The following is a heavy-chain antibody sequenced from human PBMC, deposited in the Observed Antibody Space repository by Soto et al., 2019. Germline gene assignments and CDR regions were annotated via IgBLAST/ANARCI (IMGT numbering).Heavy chain of an antibody. V-gene: IGHV1-18*04. D-gene: IGHD3-9*01. CDR2: ISAYNGNT. CDR3: AIYHHLVLRYFDWLLSPSDY. CDR1: GYTFTSYG. Sequence: QVQLVQSGAEVKKPGASVKVSCKASGYTFTSYGISWVRQAPGQGLEWLGWISAYNGNTNYSQKLQGKVTMTTDTSTSTAYMELRSLRSDDTAVYYCAIYHHLVLRYFDWLLSPSDYWGQGPLVTVSS. J-gene: IGHJ4*02.